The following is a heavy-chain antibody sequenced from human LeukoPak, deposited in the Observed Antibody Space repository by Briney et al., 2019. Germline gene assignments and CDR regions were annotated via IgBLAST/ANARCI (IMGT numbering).Heavy chain of an antibody. D-gene: IGHD6-13*01. CDR2: IWYDGSNK. V-gene: IGHV3-33*01. J-gene: IGHJ4*02. CDR3: ARRVLTAVATSGFDY. CDR1: GFTFSSYG. Sequence: GRSLRLSCAASGFTFSSYGMHWVRQAPGKGLEWVAVIWYDGSNKYYADSVKGRFTISRDNSKNTLYLQMNSLRAEDTAIYYCARRVLTAVATSGFDYWGQGTLVTVSS.